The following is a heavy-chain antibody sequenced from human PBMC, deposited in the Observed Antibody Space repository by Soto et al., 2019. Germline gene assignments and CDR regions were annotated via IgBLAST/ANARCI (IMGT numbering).Heavy chain of an antibody. Sequence: EVQLVESGGDLVQPGGSLRLSCAASGFSFSTFWMHWVRQAPGKGLVWVSRINPEETTTTYADSVRGRFTISRDNAKNTLYVQMNSLRADDTAVYYCARGGLEPVDYWGQGTLVTVFS. J-gene: IGHJ4*02. V-gene: IGHV3-74*01. CDR3: ARGGLEPVDY. D-gene: IGHD2-2*01. CDR1: GFSFSTFW. CDR2: INPEETTT.